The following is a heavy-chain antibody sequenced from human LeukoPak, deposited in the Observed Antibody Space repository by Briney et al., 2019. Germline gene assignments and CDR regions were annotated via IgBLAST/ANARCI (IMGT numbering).Heavy chain of an antibody. CDR3: AKDTQGGDY. J-gene: IGHJ4*02. V-gene: IGHV3-23*01. CDR1: GFTFSSYA. CDR2: ISGSGGST. D-gene: IGHD2-15*01. Sequence: RSGGSLRLSCAASGFTFSSYAMSWVRQAPGKGLEWVSVISGSGGSTYYADSVKGRFTISRDNSKNTLYLQMNSLRAEDTAVYYCAKDTQGGDYWGQGTLVTVSS.